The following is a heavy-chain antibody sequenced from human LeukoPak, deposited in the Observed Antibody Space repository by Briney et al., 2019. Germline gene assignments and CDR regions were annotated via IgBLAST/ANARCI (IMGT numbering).Heavy chain of an antibody. CDR1: GFTFSNNW. Sequence: GGSLRLSCIASGFTFSNNWMSWVRQAPGKGLEWVGRIKRNVDGATTDYAAPVKGRFTVSRDDAKDTLYLEMNRLNTEDTAVYYCTTDPPGTYWGQGTLVTVSS. V-gene: IGHV3-15*01. CDR3: TTDPPGTY. D-gene: IGHD1-26*01. J-gene: IGHJ4*02. CDR2: IKRNVDGATT.